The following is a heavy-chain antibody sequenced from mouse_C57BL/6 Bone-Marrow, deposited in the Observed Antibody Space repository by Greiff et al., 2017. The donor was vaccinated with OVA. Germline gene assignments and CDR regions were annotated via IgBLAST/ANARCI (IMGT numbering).Heavy chain of an antibody. V-gene: IGHV1-80*01. CDR3: ARVYDGYYLFAY. CDR2: IYPGDGDT. J-gene: IGHJ3*01. CDR1: GYAFSSYW. Sequence: QVQLQQSGAELVKPGASVKISCKASGYAFSSYWMNWVKQRPGKGLEWIGQIYPGDGDTNYNGKFKGKATLTADKSSSTAYMQLSSLTSEDSAVYFCARVYDGYYLFAYWGQGTLVTVSA. D-gene: IGHD2-3*01.